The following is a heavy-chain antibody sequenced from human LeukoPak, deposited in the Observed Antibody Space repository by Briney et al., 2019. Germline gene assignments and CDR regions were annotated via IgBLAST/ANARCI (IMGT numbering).Heavy chain of an antibody. V-gene: IGHV4-38-2*02. CDR3: ARIAAAVFDP. CDR2: IYHSGST. Sequence: SETLSLTCTVSGYSISSGYYWGWIRQPPGRGLEWIGSIYHSGSTYYNPSLKSRVTMSVDTSKNQFSLKLSSVTAADTAVYYCARIAAAVFDPWGQGTLVTVSS. CDR1: GYSISSGYY. J-gene: IGHJ5*02. D-gene: IGHD6-13*01.